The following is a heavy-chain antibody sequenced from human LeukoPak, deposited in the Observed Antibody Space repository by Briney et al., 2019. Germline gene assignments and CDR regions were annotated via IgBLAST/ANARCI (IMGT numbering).Heavy chain of an antibody. D-gene: IGHD4-17*01. J-gene: IGHJ4*02. CDR1: GVSSSGFY. CDR2: IHSGGST. CDR3: ARRRGNFGEGEFDY. Sequence: SETLSLTCSASGVSSSGFYWNWIRQPPPKGPEWVGYIHSGGSTASNPSLRSQITFSIDTSKNQVSLRLTSVTATDTAVYYCARRRGNFGEGEFDYWGQGIPVTVST. V-gene: IGHV4-4*08.